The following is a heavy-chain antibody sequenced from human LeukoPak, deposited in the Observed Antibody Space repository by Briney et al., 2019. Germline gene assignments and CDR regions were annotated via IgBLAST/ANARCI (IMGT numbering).Heavy chain of an antibody. V-gene: IGHV3-30*04. CDR2: MSYNGSNK. CDR3: AKDRGYCSGASCYHGMDV. J-gene: IGHJ6*04. CDR1: GFTFSSYS. D-gene: IGHD2-15*01. Sequence: PGGSLTLSCAASGFTFSSYSMHGARQAPGKGLAWVSLMSYNGSNKFYVEFVKGRFTISRDNSNNTLYLLMNSLRPEDTAVYFCAKDRGYCSGASCYHGMDVCGEGTTVSVSS.